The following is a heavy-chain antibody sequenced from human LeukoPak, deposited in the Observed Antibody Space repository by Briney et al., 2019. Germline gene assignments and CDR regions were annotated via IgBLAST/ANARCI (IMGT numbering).Heavy chain of an antibody. CDR3: ARAPTKFRRDLFDP. J-gene: IGHJ5*02. D-gene: IGHD3-9*01. CDR1: EFTFSSYE. CDR2: ISSSGSTI. V-gene: IGHV3-48*03. Sequence: GVSLRLSCAASEFTFSSYEMNWVRQAPGKGLEWVSYISSSGSTIYYADSVKGRFTISRDNAKNSLDLQMNSLRAEDTAVYYCARAPTKFRRDLFDPWGQGTLVTVSS.